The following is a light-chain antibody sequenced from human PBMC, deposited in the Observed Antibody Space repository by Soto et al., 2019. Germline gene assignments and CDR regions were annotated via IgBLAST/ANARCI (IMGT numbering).Light chain of an antibody. Sequence: EIMMKQPPATLSVSAGEGAILSCGASQSVYSNSLAWYQQKPGRAPRLLIYGTSSRATGIPDRFSGSGSGTDFTLTISRLEPEDFAVYYCQQYGNSPSAFGQGTKVDI. CDR2: GTS. CDR3: QQYGNSPSA. J-gene: IGKJ1*01. CDR1: QSVYSNS. V-gene: IGKV3-20*01.